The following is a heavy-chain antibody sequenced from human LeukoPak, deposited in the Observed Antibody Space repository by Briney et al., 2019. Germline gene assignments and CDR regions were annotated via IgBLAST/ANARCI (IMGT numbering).Heavy chain of an antibody. D-gene: IGHD2-2*01. CDR3: ASCESRAHSYSSTSCFFDY. V-gene: IGHV4-39*01. CDR1: VSMGNSVDD. CDR2: MYYSGST. Sequence: VSMGNSVDDWGRRRHTKGKGLEQTGSMYYSGSTYYKTSLKRRVRITVAASKNQFPLKLSSGTATDTAVYYCASCESRAHSYSSTSCFFDYWGQGTLVTVSS. J-gene: IGHJ4*02.